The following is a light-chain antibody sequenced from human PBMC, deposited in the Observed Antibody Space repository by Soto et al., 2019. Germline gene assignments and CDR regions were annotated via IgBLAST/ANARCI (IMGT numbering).Light chain of an antibody. CDR3: CLYAVTFYV. CDR2: DVS. CDR1: SRDVGTYDF. Sequence: QSVLTQPRSVSGSPGQSVTISCTGTSRDVGTYDFVSWYQQHPGKAPRLIIFDVSERPSGVPDRFSGSKSGNTASLTISGLQAEDEADYYCCLYAVTFYVFXTGTKVTVL. J-gene: IGLJ1*01. V-gene: IGLV2-11*01.